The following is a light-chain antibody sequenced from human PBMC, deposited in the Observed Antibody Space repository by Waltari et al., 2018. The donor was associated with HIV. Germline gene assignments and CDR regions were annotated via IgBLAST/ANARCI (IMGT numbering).Light chain of an antibody. CDR1: TPNVAKNY. Sequence: QSVLTQPPSVSAAPGQEVTISCSGSTPNVAKNYVAWYQQLPGTAPKLVIYDDNKRPSGIPDRFSGSKSGTSASLGITGLQTGDEADYFCEAWDDKVSAVLFGGGTKLTVL. CDR2: DDN. CDR3: EAWDDKVSAVL. J-gene: IGLJ2*01. V-gene: IGLV1-51*01.